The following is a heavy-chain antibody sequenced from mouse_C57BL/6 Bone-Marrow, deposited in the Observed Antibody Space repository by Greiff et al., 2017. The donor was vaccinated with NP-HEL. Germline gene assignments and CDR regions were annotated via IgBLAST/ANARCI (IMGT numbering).Heavy chain of an antibody. V-gene: IGHV1-55*01. CDR3: ARYDYDVYAMDY. Sequence: QVQLQQPGAELVKPGASVKMSCKASGYTFTSYWITWVKRRPGQGLEWIGDIYPGSGSTNYNEKFKSKATLTVDTSSSTAYMQLSSLTSEDSAVYYCARYDYDVYAMDYWGQGTSVTVSS. J-gene: IGHJ4*01. D-gene: IGHD2-4*01. CDR2: IYPGSGST. CDR1: GYTFTSYW.